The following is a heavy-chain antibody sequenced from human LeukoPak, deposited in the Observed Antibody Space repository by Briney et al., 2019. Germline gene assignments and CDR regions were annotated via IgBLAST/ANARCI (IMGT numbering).Heavy chain of an antibody. Sequence: GGSLRLSCAASGFTFSSHAMSWVRQAPGKGLEWVTGITSSGSTTYYADSVKGRFTISRDNSKNTLYLQMNSLRAEDTALYYCAKDPRYSGWSLDYWGQGTLVTVSS. CDR1: GFTFSSHA. V-gene: IGHV3-23*01. CDR3: AKDPRYSGWSLDY. D-gene: IGHD6-19*01. J-gene: IGHJ4*02. CDR2: ITSSGSTT.